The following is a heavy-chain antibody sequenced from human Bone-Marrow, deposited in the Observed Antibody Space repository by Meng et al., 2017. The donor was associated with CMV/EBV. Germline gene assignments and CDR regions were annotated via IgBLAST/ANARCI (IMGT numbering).Heavy chain of an antibody. D-gene: IGHD3-16*01. J-gene: IGHJ4*02. V-gene: IGHV4-39*07. Sequence: SETLSLTCIVSGGSISSSSYYWGWIRQPPGKGLEWIGFIYYSGGTNYNPSLKSRVTISVDTSKNQFSLKLSSVTAADTAVYYCAREYRGRGVRYFDYWGQGTLVTVSS. CDR1: GGSISSSSYY. CDR2: IYYSGGT. CDR3: AREYRGRGVRYFDY.